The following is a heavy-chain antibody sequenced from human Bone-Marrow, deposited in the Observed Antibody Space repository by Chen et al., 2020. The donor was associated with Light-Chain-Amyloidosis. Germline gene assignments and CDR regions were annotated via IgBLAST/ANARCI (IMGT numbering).Heavy chain of an antibody. J-gene: IGHJ4*02. V-gene: IGHV5-51*01. CDR2: IYPVDSDA. Sequence: EVQLEQSGPEVKKPGESLKISCKGSGYTFPNYWLGWVRQMPGKGLEWMGVIYPVDSDARYSPSFEGQVTISADKSITTAYLQWRSLKASDTAMYYCARRRDGYNFDYWGQGTLVTVSS. CDR1: GYTFPNYW. CDR3: ARRRDGYNFDY. D-gene: IGHD5-12*01.